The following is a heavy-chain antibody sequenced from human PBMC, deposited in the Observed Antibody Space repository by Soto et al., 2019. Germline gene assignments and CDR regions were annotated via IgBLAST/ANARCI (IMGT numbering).Heavy chain of an antibody. CDR3: ARAKGYCSSTSCDKLDV. CDR1: GGSISSYY. D-gene: IGHD2-2*01. V-gene: IGHV4-4*07. CDR2: IYTSGRT. Sequence: QVQLQESGPGLVKPSETLSLTCTVSGGSISSYYWSWIRQPAGKGLEWIGRIYTSGRTNYNPTLKSRVTMSVDTSKNQFSLKLSSVTAADTAVYYCARAKGYCSSTSCDKLDVWGQGTTVTVSS. J-gene: IGHJ6*02.